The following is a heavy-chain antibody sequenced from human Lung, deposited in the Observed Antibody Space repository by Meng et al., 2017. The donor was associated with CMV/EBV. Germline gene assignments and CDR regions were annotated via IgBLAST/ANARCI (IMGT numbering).Heavy chain of an antibody. CDR1: GYSFSGFY. CDR2: VNPISDDT. J-gene: IGHJ4*01. D-gene: IGHD6-19*01. Sequence: VQLVQSGAGVKRPGAPVKISCQASGYSFSGFYLNGARQAPGHGLEWLGRVNPISDDTHLAQKFEGRITVTRGATINTAFMELTRLRPDDTAVYYCAKSSDNGWSSWGPGTLVTVSS. V-gene: IGHV1-2*06. CDR3: AKSSDNGWSS.